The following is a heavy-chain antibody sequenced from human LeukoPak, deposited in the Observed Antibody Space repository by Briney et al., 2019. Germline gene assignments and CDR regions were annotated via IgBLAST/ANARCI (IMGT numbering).Heavy chain of an antibody. Sequence: GGSLRLSCAASGFTFSSHWMNWVRQAPGKGLEWEANIKQGGGERNYVDSVKGRFTVSRDDAKSSLYLQMNSLRAEDTAIYYCARGPNYGSRTDYLDYWGQGTLVTVSS. D-gene: IGHD4-17*01. CDR2: IKQGGGER. CDR3: ARGPNYGSRTDYLDY. J-gene: IGHJ4*02. V-gene: IGHV3-7*03. CDR1: GFTFSSHW.